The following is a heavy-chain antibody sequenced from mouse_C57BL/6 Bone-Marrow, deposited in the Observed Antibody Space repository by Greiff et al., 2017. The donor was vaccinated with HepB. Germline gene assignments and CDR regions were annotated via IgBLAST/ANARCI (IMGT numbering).Heavy chain of an antibody. CDR1: GYSFTGYY. Sequence: EVKLMESGPELVKPGASVKISCKASGYSFTGYYMHWVKQSHGNILDWIGYIYPYNGVSSYNQKFKGKATLTVDKSSSTAYMELRSLTSEDSAVYYCARNSIGYGSSHWYFDVWGTGTTVTVSS. CDR2: IYPYNGVS. J-gene: IGHJ1*03. CDR3: ARNSIGYGSSHWYFDV. D-gene: IGHD1-1*01. V-gene: IGHV1-31*01.